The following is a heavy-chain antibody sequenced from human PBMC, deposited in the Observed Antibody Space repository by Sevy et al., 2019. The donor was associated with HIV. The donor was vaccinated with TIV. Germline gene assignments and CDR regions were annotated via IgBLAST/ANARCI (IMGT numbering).Heavy chain of an antibody. Sequence: SETLSLTCTVSGDSISSSYWSWIRQPAGKGLEWIGRIFIRGGTEYNASLKSRVTMSADTSKNQLSLKLTSVTTADSAVYDCAKHKWSLAGSTVTRTNTFDIWGPGTKVTVSS. J-gene: IGHJ3*02. CDR1: GDSISSSY. CDR2: IFIRGGT. D-gene: IGHD4-17*01. CDR3: AKHKWSLAGSTVTRTNTFDI. V-gene: IGHV4-4*07.